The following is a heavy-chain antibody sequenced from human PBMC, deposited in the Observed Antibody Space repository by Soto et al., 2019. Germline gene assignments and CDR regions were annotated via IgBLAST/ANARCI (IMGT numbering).Heavy chain of an antibody. J-gene: IGHJ4*02. D-gene: IGHD4-17*01. CDR3: ACYYCDYAYFDY. V-gene: IGHV4-34*01. Sequence: SATLSLTCAVYGGSFSGYYWSWIRQPPGKGLEWIGEINHSGSTNYNPSLKSRVNISVNTSKNQFSLKLSSVTAADTAVYYCACYYCDYAYFDYWGQGTLVTVSS. CDR1: GGSFSGYY. CDR2: INHSGST.